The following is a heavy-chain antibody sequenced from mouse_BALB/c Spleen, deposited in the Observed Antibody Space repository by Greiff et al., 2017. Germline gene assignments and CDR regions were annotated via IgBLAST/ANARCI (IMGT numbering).Heavy chain of an antibody. D-gene: IGHD2-14*01. CDR1: GYTFTSYV. V-gene: IGHV1-14*01. CDR2: INPYNDGT. Sequence: VQLQQSGPELVKPGASVKMSCKASGYTFTSYVMHWVKQKPGQGLVWIGYINPYNDGTKYNEKFKGKATLTSDKSSSTAYMELSSLTSEDSAVYYCASGGVRRYFDVWGAGTTVTVSS. CDR3: ASGGVRRYFDV. J-gene: IGHJ1*01.